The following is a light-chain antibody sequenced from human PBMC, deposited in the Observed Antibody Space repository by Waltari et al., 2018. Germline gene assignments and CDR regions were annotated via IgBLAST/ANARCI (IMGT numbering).Light chain of an antibody. Sequence: DIQMTQSPSTLSAFVGERVTITCRASQSINRWVAWYQQKPGKAPKRLINEVSSLVSGVPSRFSGSGSGTEFTLTISSLQPDDFATYYCQQYNSDDWTFGQGTKVEI. V-gene: IGKV1-5*01. CDR2: EVS. CDR1: QSINRW. J-gene: IGKJ1*01. CDR3: QQYNSDDWT.